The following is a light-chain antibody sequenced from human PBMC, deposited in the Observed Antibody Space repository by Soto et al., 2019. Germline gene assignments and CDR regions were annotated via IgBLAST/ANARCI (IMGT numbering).Light chain of an antibody. Sequence: DIQMTQSPSSVSASGGDRVTITCRASQNIWRLLAWYQQKPGKAPELLIYDASSLQSGVPPRFSGSGSGTDFTLTISSLQLEDFATYYCEQAGSFPITFGQGTRLEIK. CDR1: QNIWRL. CDR3: EQAGSFPIT. V-gene: IGKV1-12*01. J-gene: IGKJ5*01. CDR2: DAS.